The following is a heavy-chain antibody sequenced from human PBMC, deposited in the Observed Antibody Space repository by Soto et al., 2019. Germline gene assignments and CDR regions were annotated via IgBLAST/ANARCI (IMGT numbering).Heavy chain of an antibody. Sequence: EVQLLESGGGLVQPGGSLRLSCAASGFTFSSYAMSWVRQAPGKGLEWVSAISGSGGSTYYADSVKSRFTISRYNSKNTLYLQMNSLRAEDTAVYYCAKDPVTTNDAFDIWGQGTMVTVSS. CDR1: GFTFSSYA. J-gene: IGHJ3*02. D-gene: IGHD4-17*01. V-gene: IGHV3-23*01. CDR2: ISGSGGST. CDR3: AKDPVTTNDAFDI.